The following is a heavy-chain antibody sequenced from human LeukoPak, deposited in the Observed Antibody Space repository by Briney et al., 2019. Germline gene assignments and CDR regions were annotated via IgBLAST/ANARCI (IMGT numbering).Heavy chain of an antibody. J-gene: IGHJ4*02. CDR3: ATYYDILTGYGY. CDR1: GFTFGSYS. V-gene: IGHV3-48*02. D-gene: IGHD3-9*01. Sequence: PGGSLRLSCAASGFTFGSYSMNWVRQAPGKGLEWVSYISSSSSTIYYADSVKGRFTISRDNAKNSLYLQMNSLRDEDTAVYYCATYYDILTGYGYWGQGTLVTVSS. CDR2: ISSSSSTI.